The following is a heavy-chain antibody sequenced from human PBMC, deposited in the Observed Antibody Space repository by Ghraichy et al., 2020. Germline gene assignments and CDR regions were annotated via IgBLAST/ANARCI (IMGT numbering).Heavy chain of an antibody. CDR1: GYTFTSYA. V-gene: IGHV1-3*01. J-gene: IGHJ5*02. Sequence: ASVKVSCKASGYTFTSYAMHWVRQAPGQRLEWMGWINAGNGNTKYSQKFQGRVTITRDTSASTAYMELSSLRSEDTAVYYCARDSPWVVVVAAMGWFDPWGQGTLVTVSS. D-gene: IGHD2-15*01. CDR2: INAGNGNT. CDR3: ARDSPWVVVVAAMGWFDP.